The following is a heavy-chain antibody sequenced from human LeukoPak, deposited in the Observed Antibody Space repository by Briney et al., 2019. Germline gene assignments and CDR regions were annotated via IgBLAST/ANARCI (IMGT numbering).Heavy chain of an antibody. D-gene: IGHD3-22*01. Sequence: GASVKVSCKASGGTFSSYTISWVRQAPGQELEWMGRIIPILGIANYAQKFQGRVTITADKSTSTAYMELSSLRSEDTAVYYCASHGVVVTNDAFDIWGQGTMVTVSS. J-gene: IGHJ3*02. CDR2: IIPILGIA. CDR3: ASHGVVVTNDAFDI. CDR1: GGTFSSYT. V-gene: IGHV1-69*02.